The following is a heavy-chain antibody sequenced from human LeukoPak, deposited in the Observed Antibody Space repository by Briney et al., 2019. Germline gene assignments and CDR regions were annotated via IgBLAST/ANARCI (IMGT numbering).Heavy chain of an antibody. J-gene: IGHJ3*02. CDR3: ATRDYSNYLDAFDI. Sequence: ASVKVSCKASGYTFTSYYMHWVRQAPGQGLEWMGIINPSGGTTSYAQKFQGRVTMTRDTSTSTVYMELSRLRSEDTAVYYCATRDYSNYLDAFDIWGQGTMVTVSS. V-gene: IGHV1-46*01. D-gene: IGHD4-11*01. CDR2: INPSGGTT. CDR1: GYTFTSYY.